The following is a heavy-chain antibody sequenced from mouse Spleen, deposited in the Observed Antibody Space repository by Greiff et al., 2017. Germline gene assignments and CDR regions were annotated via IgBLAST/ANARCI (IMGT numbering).Heavy chain of an antibody. J-gene: IGHJ4*01. V-gene: IGHV1-77*01. D-gene: IGHD2-1*01. Sequence: QVQLQQSGAELARPGASVKLSCKASGYTFTDYYINWVKQRTGQGLEWIGEIYPGSGNTYYNEKFKGKATLTADKSSSTAYMQLSSLTSEDSAVYFCGRCGNYVDYAMDYWGQGTSVTVSS. CDR3: GRCGNYVDYAMDY. CDR2: IYPGSGNT. CDR1: GYTFTDYY.